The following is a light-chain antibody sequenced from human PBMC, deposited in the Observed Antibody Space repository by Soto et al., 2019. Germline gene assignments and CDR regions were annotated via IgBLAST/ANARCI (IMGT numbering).Light chain of an antibody. CDR2: KAS. CDR1: QTIYTY. CDR3: QQYNSFST. V-gene: IGKV1-5*03. J-gene: IGKJ5*01. Sequence: DIQMTQSPSTLSASVGDRVTITCRASQTIYTYLAWYQHKPGKAPKLLIHKASSLESGVPSMFSGSGSGTEFPLSISSLQPDDFATYYFQQYNSFSTFGQGKRLEIK.